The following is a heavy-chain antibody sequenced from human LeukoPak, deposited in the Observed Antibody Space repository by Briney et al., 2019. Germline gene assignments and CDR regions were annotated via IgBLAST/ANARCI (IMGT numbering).Heavy chain of an antibody. CDR3: ARLRDSSSYYFDY. CDR1: GYTFTGYY. CDR2: INPNSGGT. J-gene: IGHJ4*02. Sequence: ASVKVSCKASGYTFTGYYIHWVRQAPGQGLEWMGWINPNSGGTNYAQTFQGRVTMTRDTSITSAYMELSSLRSDDTAVYYCARLRDSSSYYFDYRGQGTLVTVSS. V-gene: IGHV1-2*02.